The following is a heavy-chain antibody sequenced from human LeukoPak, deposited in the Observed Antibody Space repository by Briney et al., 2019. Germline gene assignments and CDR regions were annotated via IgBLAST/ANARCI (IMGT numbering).Heavy chain of an antibody. Sequence: GASVKVSCKASGYTFNTYGISWVRQAPGQGLEWMGWISTFNGDTNYEQKLQGRVTTTTDTSTSTAYMELRSLRSDDTAVYYCAREVVATKNAYYFYFYLDVWGQGTTVTVSS. D-gene: IGHD5-12*01. V-gene: IGHV1-18*01. J-gene: IGHJ6*03. CDR2: ISTFNGDT. CDR3: AREVVATKNAYYFYFYLDV. CDR1: GYTFNTYG.